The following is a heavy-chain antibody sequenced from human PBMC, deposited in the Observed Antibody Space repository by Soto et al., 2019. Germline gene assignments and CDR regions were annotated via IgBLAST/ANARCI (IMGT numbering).Heavy chain of an antibody. CDR3: ARDFGKYVATIYFDN. CDR1: GYSISNDYY. J-gene: IGHJ4*02. V-gene: IGHV4-38-2*02. Sequence: LSLTCAVSGYSISNDYYWGWIRQTPGKGLEWIGAMHHSGTTYYNPSLKSRVIMSVDTSKNQFSLQLRSVTAADTAVYYCARDFGKYVATIYFDNWGQGALVTVSS. CDR2: MHHSGTT. D-gene: IGHD5-12*01.